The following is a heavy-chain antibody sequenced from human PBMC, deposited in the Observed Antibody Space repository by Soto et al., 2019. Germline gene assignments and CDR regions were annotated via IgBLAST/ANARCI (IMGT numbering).Heavy chain of an antibody. CDR1: GYSFTVYH. V-gene: IGHV1-2*02. Sequence: GASVKVSCKASGYSFTVYHMRWVRQAPGQGLEWMGWINTDSGGTKYEQKFEGRVTMSRDTSINTDYKELSNLISDDMAVNYCAREIRSGYYKYWYFDLWGRGTLVTVSS. CDR2: INTDSGGT. CDR3: AREIRSGYYKYWYFDL. J-gene: IGHJ2*01. D-gene: IGHD3-3*01.